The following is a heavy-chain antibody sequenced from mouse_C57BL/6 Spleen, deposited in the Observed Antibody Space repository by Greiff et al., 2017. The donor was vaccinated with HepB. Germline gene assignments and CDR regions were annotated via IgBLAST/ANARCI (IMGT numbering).Heavy chain of an antibody. CDR3: ARWGNWGGFDY. V-gene: IGHV1-78*01. J-gene: IGHJ2*01. CDR2: ISPRDGST. CDR1: GYTFTDHT. Sequence: VQLQQSDAELVKPGASVKISCKVSGYTFTDHTIHWMKQRPEQGLEWIGYISPRDGSTKSNEKFKGKATLTADKSSSTAYMQLNSLTSEDSAVYFWARWGNWGGFDYWGQGTTLTVSS. D-gene: IGHD4-1*02.